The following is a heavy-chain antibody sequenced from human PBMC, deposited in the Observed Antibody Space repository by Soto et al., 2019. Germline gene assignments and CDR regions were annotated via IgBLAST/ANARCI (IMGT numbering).Heavy chain of an antibody. Sequence: SETLSLTCTVSGGSISSGDYYWSWIRQPPGKGLEWIGYIYYSGSTCYNPSLKSRVTISVDTSKNQFSLKLSSVTAADTAVYYCDRDMKLLWFGEREHWFDTWGQGTLVTVSS. D-gene: IGHD3-10*01. CDR3: DRDMKLLWFGEREHWFDT. CDR2: IYYSGST. V-gene: IGHV4-30-4*01. CDR1: GGSISSGDYY. J-gene: IGHJ5*02.